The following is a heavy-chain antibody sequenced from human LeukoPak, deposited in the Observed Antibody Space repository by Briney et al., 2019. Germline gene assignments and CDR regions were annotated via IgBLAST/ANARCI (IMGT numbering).Heavy chain of an antibody. CDR3: AKGDSSGYYHPIWY. CDR1: GFTFSSYG. CDR2: IRYDGSNK. D-gene: IGHD3-22*01. V-gene: IGHV3-30*02. Sequence: GGSLRLSCAASGFTFSSYGMHWVRQAPGKGLEWVAFIRYDGSNKYYADSVKGRFTISRDNSKNTLYLQMNSLRAEDTAVYYCAKGDSSGYYHPIWYWGQGTLVTVSS. J-gene: IGHJ4*02.